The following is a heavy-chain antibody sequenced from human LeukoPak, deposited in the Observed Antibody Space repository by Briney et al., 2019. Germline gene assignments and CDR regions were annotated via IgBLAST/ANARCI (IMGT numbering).Heavy chain of an antibody. CDR1: GASISSGGYY. V-gene: IGHV4-30-4*01. CDR2: IYYSRST. Sequence: SETLSLTCTVSGASISSGGYYWNWIRQPPGKGLEWIGYIYYSRSTSYSPSLKSRLTISVDTSKNQFSLKLSSVTAADTAVYYCARDGYNSGYFDYWGQGTLVTVSS. CDR3: ARDGYNSGYFDY. J-gene: IGHJ4*02. D-gene: IGHD5-24*01.